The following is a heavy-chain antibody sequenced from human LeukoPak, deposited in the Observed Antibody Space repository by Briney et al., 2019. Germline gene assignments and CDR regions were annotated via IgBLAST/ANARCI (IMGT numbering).Heavy chain of an antibody. CDR3: ARDREYCSSTSCSHGMDV. Sequence: SVKVSCKASGGTFSSYTISWARQAPGQGLEWKXXXXPILGIANYAQKFQGRVTITADKSTSTAYMELSSLRSEDTAVYYCARDREYCSSTSCSHGMDVWGQGTTVTVSS. CDR2: XXPILGIA. J-gene: IGHJ6*02. CDR1: GGTFSSYT. D-gene: IGHD2-2*01. V-gene: IGHV1-69*10.